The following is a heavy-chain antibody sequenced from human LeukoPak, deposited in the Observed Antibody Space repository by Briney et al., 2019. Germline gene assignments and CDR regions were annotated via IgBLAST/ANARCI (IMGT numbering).Heavy chain of an antibody. CDR3: AKGVSGRPYYFDY. Sequence: GGSLRLSCAASGFTFINFAMSWVRQAPGKGLEWVSAIGGSDGSTYYADSVKGRFTISRDNSKNTLDLQMNSLRAEDTAVYYCAKGVSGRPYYFDYWGQGNLVIVSS. D-gene: IGHD6-19*01. CDR2: IGGSDGST. J-gene: IGHJ4*02. CDR1: GFTFINFA. V-gene: IGHV3-23*01.